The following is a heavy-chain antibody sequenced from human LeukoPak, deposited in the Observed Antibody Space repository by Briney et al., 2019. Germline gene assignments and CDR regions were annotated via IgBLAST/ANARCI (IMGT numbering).Heavy chain of an antibody. CDR2: IKQDGSEK. Sequence: GGSLRLSCAASGFTFSSHWMSWVRQAPGKGLEWVANIKQDGSEKYYVDSVKGRFTISRDNAKNSLYLQMNSLRAEDTAVYYCARDLIADYWGQGTLVTVSS. CDR3: ARDLIADY. V-gene: IGHV3-7*01. J-gene: IGHJ4*02. D-gene: IGHD2-8*01. CDR1: GFTFSSHW.